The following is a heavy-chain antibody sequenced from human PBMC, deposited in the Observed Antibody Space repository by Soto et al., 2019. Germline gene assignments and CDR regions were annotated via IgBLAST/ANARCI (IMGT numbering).Heavy chain of an antibody. CDR3: AAPPRY. Sequence: QVQLQESGPGLVKPSETLSLTCTVSGASISSYYWNWIRQSPGKGLEWIGYMHDSGSTSYNPSLKSRVTISVDTSRNQLSLKLTSVTAAATAVYYCAAPPRYWGQGILVTVSS. D-gene: IGHD6-6*01. CDR2: MHDSGST. J-gene: IGHJ4*02. CDR1: GASISSYY. V-gene: IGHV4-59*01.